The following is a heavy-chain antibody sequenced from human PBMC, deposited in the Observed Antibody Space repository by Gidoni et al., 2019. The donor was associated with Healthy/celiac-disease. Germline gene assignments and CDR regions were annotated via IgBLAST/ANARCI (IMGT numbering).Heavy chain of an antibody. CDR3: ARDQSSYDFWIYGMDV. Sequence: QVQLGESGGGVVQPGRSRRLSGAASGRTFSSYGMHWVRQAPGKGLELVAVLWYDGSNKYYADSVKGRFTISRDNSKNTLYLQMNSLRAEDTAVYYCARDQSSYDFWIYGMDVWGQGTTVTVSS. D-gene: IGHD3-3*01. CDR2: LWYDGSNK. V-gene: IGHV3-33*01. CDR1: GRTFSSYG. J-gene: IGHJ6*02.